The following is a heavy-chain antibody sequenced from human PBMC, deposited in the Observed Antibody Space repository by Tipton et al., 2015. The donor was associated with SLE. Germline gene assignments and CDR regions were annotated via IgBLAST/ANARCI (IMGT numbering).Heavy chain of an antibody. V-gene: IGHV3-23*01. Sequence: SLRLSCAASGFTFSSYAMNWVRQAPGKGLEWVSGISGSGGSTYYADSVKGRFTISRDNSKNTLYLQMNSLRAEDTAVYYCARAAGGNFRHFDYWGQGTLVTVSS. D-gene: IGHD4-23*01. CDR3: ARAAGGNFRHFDY. CDR1: GFTFSSYA. J-gene: IGHJ4*02. CDR2: ISGSGGST.